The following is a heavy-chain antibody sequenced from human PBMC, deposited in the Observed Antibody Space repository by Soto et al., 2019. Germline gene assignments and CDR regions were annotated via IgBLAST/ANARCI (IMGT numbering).Heavy chain of an antibody. Sequence: EVQLLESGGGLVQPGGSLRISCAASGFTFSNFAMFWVRQAPGKGLEWVSSISRTGGAAHYADSVNGRFTISRDNSKNTLFLQMDSLRAEDTAVYYCAKAYDYIWRSYPRELDYWGQGTLVTVSS. CDR1: GFTFSNFA. D-gene: IGHD3-16*02. V-gene: IGHV3-23*01. CDR3: AKAYDYIWRSYPRELDY. J-gene: IGHJ4*02. CDR2: ISRTGGAA.